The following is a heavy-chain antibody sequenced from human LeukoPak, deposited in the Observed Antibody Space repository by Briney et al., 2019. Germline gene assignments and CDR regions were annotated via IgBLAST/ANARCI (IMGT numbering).Heavy chain of an antibody. J-gene: IGHJ5*02. D-gene: IGHD4-17*01. CDR3: ARDVHGDYGSGWFDP. V-gene: IGHV1-69*05. Sequence: SVKVSCNTSGGTFNNSAISWVRQAPGQGLEWLGGIMPLFGTAGYAQKFQGRVTITKDESTRTVYLELTSLTSDDTAVYYCARDVHGDYGSGWFDPWGQGTLVSVSS. CDR1: GGTFNNSA. CDR2: IMPLFGTA.